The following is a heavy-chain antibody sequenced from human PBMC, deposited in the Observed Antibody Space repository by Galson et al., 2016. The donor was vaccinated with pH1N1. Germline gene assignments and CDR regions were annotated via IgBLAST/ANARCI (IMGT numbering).Heavy chain of an antibody. J-gene: IGHJ6*02. CDR1: GLTFSSYA. CDR3: AKVTDVCTVTRCFPYGMHA. Sequence: SLRLSCAASGLTFSSYAMYWVRQAPGKGLEWVSAISGSGGTTHDADSVKGRFTISRDNSKNTLYLQMHSLTAEDTATYYCAKVTDVCTVTRCFPYGMHAWGQGTTVTVSS. V-gene: IGHV3-23*01. D-gene: IGHD2-2*01. CDR2: ISGSGGTT.